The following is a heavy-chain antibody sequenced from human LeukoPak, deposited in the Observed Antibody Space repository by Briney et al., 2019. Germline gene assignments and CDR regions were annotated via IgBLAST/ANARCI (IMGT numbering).Heavy chain of an antibody. D-gene: IGHD1-26*01. CDR3: ARDPFAGAPDYFDY. J-gene: IGHJ4*02. CDR1: GLTFSNYA. V-gene: IGHV3-30*04. Sequence: GSSLRLSCAPSGLTFSNYAMHWVRRAPGKGLQWAAVIAHDLSQAYCGVSVRGRYTISRDNSKHTVFLHMYCLRGEDSALYYCARDPFAGAPDYFDYWGQGTLVTVSS. CDR2: IAHDLSQA.